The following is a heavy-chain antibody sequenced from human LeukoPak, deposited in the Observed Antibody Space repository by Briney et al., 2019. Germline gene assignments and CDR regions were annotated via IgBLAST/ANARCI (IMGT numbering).Heavy chain of an antibody. CDR3: ARDPIQLWPNAIDF. Sequence: GGSLRLSCATSGFTFSGYSMNWVRQAPGKGLEWISYISSSSINIHYGDSVKGRFTISRDNAENSLYLQMNSLRAEDTAVYYCARDPIQLWPNAIDFWGQGTLVTVSS. CDR1: GFTFSGYS. V-gene: IGHV3-48*01. CDR2: ISSSSINI. J-gene: IGHJ4*02. D-gene: IGHD1-1*01.